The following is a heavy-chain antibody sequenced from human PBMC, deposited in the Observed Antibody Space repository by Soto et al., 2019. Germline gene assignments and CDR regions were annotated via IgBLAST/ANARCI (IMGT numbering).Heavy chain of an antibody. V-gene: IGHV3-30-3*01. CDR1: GFTFSSYA. CDR2: ISYDGSNK. Sequence: QVQLVESGGGVVQPGRSLRLSCAASGFTFSSYAIHWVRQAPGKGLEWVAVISYDGSNKYYADSVKGRFTISRDNSQNTLYLQMSSLRAEDTAVYYCASPGGDYFLNWFDPWGQGTLVTVSS. D-gene: IGHD2-21*02. J-gene: IGHJ5*02. CDR3: ASPGGDYFLNWFDP.